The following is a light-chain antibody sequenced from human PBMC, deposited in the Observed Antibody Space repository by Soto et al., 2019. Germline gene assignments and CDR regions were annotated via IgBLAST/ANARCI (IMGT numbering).Light chain of an antibody. CDR1: QSISSY. CDR3: QQSYSTPCT. V-gene: IGKV1-39*01. Sequence: QLPHFPFSGSASVAVSVTITCWASQSISSYLNWYQQKPGKAPKLLIYAASSLQSGVPSRFSGSGSGTDFTLTISSLQPEDFATYYCQQSYSTPCTFGQGTRL. CDR2: AAS. J-gene: IGKJ5*01.